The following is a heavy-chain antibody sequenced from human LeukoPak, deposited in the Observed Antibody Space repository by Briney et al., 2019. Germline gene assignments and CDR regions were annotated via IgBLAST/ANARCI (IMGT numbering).Heavy chain of an antibody. Sequence: GGSLRLSCAASGFTFRSYAMSWVRQAPGKGLEWVSAISGSGGSTNYADSVKGRFTISRDNSKNTLYLQMNRLRAEDTAVYYCAKVNQIGYSYGNAFDIWGQGTMVTVSS. J-gene: IGHJ3*02. CDR3: AKVNQIGYSYGNAFDI. CDR2: ISGSGGST. CDR1: GFTFRSYA. V-gene: IGHV3-23*01. D-gene: IGHD5-18*01.